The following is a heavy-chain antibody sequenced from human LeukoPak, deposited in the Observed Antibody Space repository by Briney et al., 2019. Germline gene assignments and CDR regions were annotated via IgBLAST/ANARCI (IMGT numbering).Heavy chain of an antibody. J-gene: IGHJ6*02. Sequence: PGGSLRLSCAASGFTVSNNDMNWVRQAPGKGLEWVSGIYIGGRTISVDSVRGRFTISRDNSKNTLYLQMNSPRAEDTALYYCARGAGAYKHYAMDVWGQGTTVAVSS. CDR2: IYIGGRT. V-gene: IGHV3-66*01. CDR1: GFTVSNND. D-gene: IGHD6-19*01. CDR3: ARGAGAYKHYAMDV.